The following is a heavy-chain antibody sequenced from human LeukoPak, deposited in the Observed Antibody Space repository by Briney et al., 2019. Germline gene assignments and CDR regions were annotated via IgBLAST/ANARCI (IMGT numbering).Heavy chain of an antibody. D-gene: IGHD1-26*01. CDR2: ISYDGDKQ. J-gene: IGHJ5*02. CDR3: ARESHEGATRAYNWFDP. Sequence: GGSLRLSCAATGFTFNTFAMHWVRQAPGRGLEWLGLISYDGDKQIYPASVKGRFSFSRDNSNNTLYLQMNNLRPEDTALYYCARESHEGATRAYNWFDPWGQGTLVSVSS. V-gene: IGHV3-30-3*01. CDR1: GFTFNTFA.